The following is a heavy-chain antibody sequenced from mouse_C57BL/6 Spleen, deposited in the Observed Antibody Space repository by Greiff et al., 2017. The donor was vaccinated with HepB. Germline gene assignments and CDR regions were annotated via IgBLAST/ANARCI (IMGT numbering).Heavy chain of an antibody. J-gene: IGHJ2*01. CDR2: IYPGDGDT. D-gene: IGHD1-1*01. CDR3: ASWITTVVEDY. V-gene: IGHV1-82*01. Sequence: QVQLQQSGPELVKPGASVKISCKASGYAFSSSWMNWVKQRPGKGLEWIGRIYPGDGDTNYNGKFKGKATLTADKSSSTAYMQLSSLTSEDSAVYFCASWITTVVEDYWGQGTTLTVSS. CDR1: GYAFSSSW.